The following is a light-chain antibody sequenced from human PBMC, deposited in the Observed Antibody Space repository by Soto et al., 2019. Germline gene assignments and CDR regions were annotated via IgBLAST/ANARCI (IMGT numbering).Light chain of an antibody. CDR1: STDIGSYKL. CDR2: EGN. Sequence: QSVLTQPASVSGSPGQSITISCTGTSTDIGSYKLVSWYQQHPGKAPKLMIYEGNKRPSGVSNRLSGSKSGNTASLTISGLQADYEAHYYFCSFAGGGTGIFGRGTKLTLL. J-gene: IGLJ2*01. CDR3: CSFAGGGTGI. V-gene: IGLV2-23*01.